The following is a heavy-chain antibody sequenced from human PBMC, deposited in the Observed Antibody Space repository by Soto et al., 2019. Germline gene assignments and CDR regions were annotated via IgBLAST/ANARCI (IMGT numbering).Heavy chain of an antibody. Sequence: SVKVCCKASGYTFTSYGISWVRQAPGQGLEWMGWISAYNGNTNYAQKLRGRVTMTTDTSTSTAYMELRSLRSDDTAVYYCARDRLKSSGWHDAFDIWGQGTIVTV. CDR1: GYTFTSYG. CDR3: ARDRLKSSGWHDAFDI. V-gene: IGHV1-18*04. J-gene: IGHJ3*02. D-gene: IGHD6-19*01. CDR2: ISAYNGNT.